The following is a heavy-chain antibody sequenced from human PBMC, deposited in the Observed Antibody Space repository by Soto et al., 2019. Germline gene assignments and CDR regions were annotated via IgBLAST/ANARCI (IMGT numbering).Heavy chain of an antibody. V-gene: IGHV4-39*01. CDR1: GDSISSRSYY. CDR3: ARQRTSVVTQAYFEV. J-gene: IGHJ1*01. Sequence: PSETLSLTCTVTGDSISSRSYYWGWIRQPPGKGLEWIGSIYYSGSTCNNPSLRSRVSISIDTSKDQFSLKLKSVTAADTALYFCARQRTSVVTQAYFEVGGPGSLVTVSS. CDR2: IYYSGST. D-gene: IGHD2-21*02.